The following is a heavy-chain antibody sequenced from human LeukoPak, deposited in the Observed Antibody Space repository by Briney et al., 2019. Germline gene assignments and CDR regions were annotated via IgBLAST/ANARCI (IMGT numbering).Heavy chain of an antibody. J-gene: IGHJ6*03. Sequence: PGGSLRLSCAASGFTFSDYYMSWIRQAPGKGLEWVSYISSSGSTIYYANSVKGRFTISRDNAKNSLYLQMNSLRAEDTAVYYCAKGLKSCTHTNCYENTYYMDVWGKGTSVTVSS. V-gene: IGHV3-11*01. CDR3: AKGLKSCTHTNCYENTYYMDV. CDR2: ISSSGSTI. D-gene: IGHD2-2*01. CDR1: GFTFSDYY.